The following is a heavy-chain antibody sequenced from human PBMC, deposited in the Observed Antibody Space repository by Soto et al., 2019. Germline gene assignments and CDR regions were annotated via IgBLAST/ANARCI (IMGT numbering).Heavy chain of an antibody. V-gene: IGHV3-23*01. CDR2: ISVGGGNT. J-gene: IGHJ4*02. CDR1: GFTFSSYA. CDR3: AKRAGGSGGPFHS. D-gene: IGHD3-16*01. Sequence: EVQLLESGGGLVQPGGSLRLPCAASGFTFSSYAMNWVRQAPGKGLEWVSGISVGGGNTYYADSVKGRFTFSRDNSQNTLYLQMNSLRAEDTAVYFCAKRAGGSGGPFHSLRQGPLVTVSS.